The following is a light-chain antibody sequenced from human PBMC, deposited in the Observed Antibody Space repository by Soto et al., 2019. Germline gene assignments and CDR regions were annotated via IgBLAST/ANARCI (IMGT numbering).Light chain of an antibody. CDR1: SSDVGGYNY. V-gene: IGLV2-8*01. CDR2: EVS. Sequence: QSVLSQPPSASGSPGQSVTISCTGTSSDVGGYNYVSWYQQYPGKAPKLMIYEVSKRPSGVPDRFSGSKSDSTASLTVSGLQAEDEADYYCSSYAGNNILIFGGGTKVTVL. CDR3: SSYAGNNILI. J-gene: IGLJ2*01.